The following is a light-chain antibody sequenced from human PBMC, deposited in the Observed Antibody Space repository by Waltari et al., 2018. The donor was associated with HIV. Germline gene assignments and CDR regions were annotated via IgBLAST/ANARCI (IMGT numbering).Light chain of an antibody. CDR3: AAWDDSLSAVV. J-gene: IGLJ3*02. V-gene: IGLV1-47*01. Sequence: QSVLTQPPSASGTPGQRVTISCSGSSSNIGSKYVYWFQQLPGTAPNLLLYRKNQRPAGVPDRVSGSKSGTSASLAISGLRAEDEADYYCAAWDDSLSAVVFGGGTKLTVL. CDR1: SSNIGSKY. CDR2: RKN.